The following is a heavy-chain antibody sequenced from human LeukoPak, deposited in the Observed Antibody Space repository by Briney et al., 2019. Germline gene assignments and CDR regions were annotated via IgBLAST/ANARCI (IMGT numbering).Heavy chain of an antibody. J-gene: IGHJ5*02. D-gene: IGHD6-13*01. V-gene: IGHV4-34*01. CDR1: GGSFSGYY. CDR2: INHSGST. Sequence: KPSETLSLTCAVYGGSFSGYYWSWIRQPPGKGLEWIGEINHSGSTNYNPSLKSRVTMSVDTSKNQFSLKLSSVTAADTAVYYCARHSQQLVRYWFDPWGQGTLVTVSS. CDR3: ARHSQQLVRYWFDP.